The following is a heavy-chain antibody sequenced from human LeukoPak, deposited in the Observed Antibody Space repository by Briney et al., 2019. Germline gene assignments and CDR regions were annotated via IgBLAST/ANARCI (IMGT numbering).Heavy chain of an antibody. CDR2: IYYSGST. V-gene: IGHV4-30-4*08. Sequence: SQTLSLTCTVSGGSISSGDYYWSWIRQPPGKGLEWIGYIYYSGSTYYNPSLKSRVTISVDTSKNQFSLKLSSVTAADTAVYYCARDWGSYYGGFDYWGQGTLVTVSS. J-gene: IGHJ4*02. CDR1: GGSISSGDYY. D-gene: IGHD1-26*01. CDR3: ARDWGSYYGGFDY.